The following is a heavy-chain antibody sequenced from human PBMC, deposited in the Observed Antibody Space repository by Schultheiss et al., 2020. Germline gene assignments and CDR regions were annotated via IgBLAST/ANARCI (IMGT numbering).Heavy chain of an antibody. CDR1: GGSVRSDY. J-gene: IGHJ3*02. CDR3: ATSGYSYGPYAFDI. V-gene: IGHV4-4*07. CDR2: TYVSGIT. D-gene: IGHD5-18*01. Sequence: SETLSLTCSVSGGSVRSDYWSWIRQPAGKGLEWIGRTYVSGITHYNPSLKSRVTMSLDTSNNQFSLKLRSVTAADTAVYYCATSGYSYGPYAFDIWGQGTVVTVSS.